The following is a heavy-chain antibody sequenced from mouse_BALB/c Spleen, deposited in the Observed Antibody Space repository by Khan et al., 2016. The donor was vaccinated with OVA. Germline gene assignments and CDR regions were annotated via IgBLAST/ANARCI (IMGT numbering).Heavy chain of an antibody. CDR1: GFTFSTYG. CDR2: INSDGYYT. CDR3: ASHLTGSFAY. D-gene: IGHD4-1*01. Sequence: EVELVESGGDLVKPGGSLRLSCAASGFTFSTYGMSWVRQFPDKRLEWVATINSDGYYTYYPDTLKGRFTISRNNAENPLYLQMSSLKSEDTAIYYCASHLTGSFAYWGHGTLVTVSA. J-gene: IGHJ3*01. V-gene: IGHV5-6*01.